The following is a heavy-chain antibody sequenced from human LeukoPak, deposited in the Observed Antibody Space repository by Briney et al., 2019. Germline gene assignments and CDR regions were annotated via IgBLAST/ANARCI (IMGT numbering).Heavy chain of an antibody. CDR2: IYDSGST. D-gene: IGHD3-9*01. Sequence: PSETLSPTCTVSGGSISSSDYYWGWIRQPPGKGLEWIGSIYDSGSTYSNPSLKSRVTISVDTSKNQFSLKLSSVTAADTAVYYCARPLLTGYRCDAFDVWGQGTMVTVSS. CDR1: GGSISSSDYY. V-gene: IGHV4-39*01. CDR3: ARPLLTGYRCDAFDV. J-gene: IGHJ3*01.